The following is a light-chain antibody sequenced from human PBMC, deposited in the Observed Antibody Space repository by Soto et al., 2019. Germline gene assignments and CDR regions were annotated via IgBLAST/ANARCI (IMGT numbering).Light chain of an antibody. CDR3: SSYTSSNTPYV. Sequence: SVLTQPASVSGSPGQSITISCTGSSGDVGAYHFVSWYQHHPGKAPKLILYEVTARPSGVSSRFSGSKSGNTASLTISGLQADDEANYYCSSYTSSNTPYVFGTGTKVTVL. CDR2: EVT. J-gene: IGLJ1*01. CDR1: SGDVGAYHF. V-gene: IGLV2-14*01.